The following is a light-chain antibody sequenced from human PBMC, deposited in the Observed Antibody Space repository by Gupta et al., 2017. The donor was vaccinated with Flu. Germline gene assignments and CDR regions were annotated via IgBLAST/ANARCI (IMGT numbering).Light chain of an antibody. CDR1: QSVQYY. V-gene: IGKV3-11*01. Sequence: LSSSRGETATLSCRASQSVQYYLAWHQHKPGQAPRLLIYDASKRPTGIPTRFSGSGSGTEFTLTISSLEPEDFAVYYCQQRRSWPMTFGQWTKVEVK. CDR3: QQRRSWPMT. J-gene: IGKJ1*01. CDR2: DAS.